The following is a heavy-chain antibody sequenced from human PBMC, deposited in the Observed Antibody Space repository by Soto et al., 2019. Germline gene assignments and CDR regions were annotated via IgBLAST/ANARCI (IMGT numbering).Heavy chain of an antibody. J-gene: IGHJ5*02. D-gene: IGHD3-10*01. CDR2: INPNSGGT. Sequence: GASVKVSCKASGYTFTGYYMHWVRQAPGQGLEWMGWINPNSGGTNYAQKFQGRVTMTRDTSISTAYMELSRLRSDDTAVYYCARGTQLLWFGESINWFDPWGQGTLVTVSS. CDR3: ARGTQLLWFGESINWFDP. CDR1: GYTFTGYY. V-gene: IGHV1-2*02.